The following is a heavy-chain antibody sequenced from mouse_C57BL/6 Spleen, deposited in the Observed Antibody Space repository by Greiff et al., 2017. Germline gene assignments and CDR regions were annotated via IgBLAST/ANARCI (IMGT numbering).Heavy chain of an antibody. V-gene: IGHV1-81*01. J-gene: IGHJ4*01. CDR3: ARGMITTTDYYYAMDY. Sequence: QVQLQQSGAELARPGASVKLSCKASGYTFTSYGISWVKQRTGQGLEWIGEIYPRSGNTYYNEKFKGKATLTADKSSSTAYMELRSLTSEDSAVYFCARGMITTTDYYYAMDYWGQGTSVTVSS. CDR1: GYTFTSYG. D-gene: IGHD2-4*01. CDR2: IYPRSGNT.